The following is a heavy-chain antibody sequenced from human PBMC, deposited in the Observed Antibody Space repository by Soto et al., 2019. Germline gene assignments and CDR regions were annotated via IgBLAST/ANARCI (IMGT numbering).Heavy chain of an antibody. CDR1: GYTFTSYA. D-gene: IGHD2-15*01. CDR3: ARGGWTHDAFDI. V-gene: IGHV1-3*01. J-gene: IGHJ3*02. CDR2: INAGNGNT. Sequence: ASVKVSCKASGYTFTSYAMHWVRQAPGQRLEWMGWINAGNGNTKYSQKFQGRVTITRDTSASTAYMELSSPRSEDTAVYYCARGGWTHDAFDIWGQGTMVTVSS.